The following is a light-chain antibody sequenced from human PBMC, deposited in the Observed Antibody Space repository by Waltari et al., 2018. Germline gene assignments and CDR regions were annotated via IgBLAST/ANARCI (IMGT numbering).Light chain of an antibody. V-gene: IGLV1-47*01. CDR3: ASWDDSLSVGV. CDR1: ISNLGTNY. J-gene: IGLJ3*02. Sequence: QSVLTQPPSASGTPGQRVTISCSGSISNLGTNYVYWYQQFPGTAPKLLIQRNNQRPSGVPGRFAGSKSGTSASLAISGLRSEDEADYYCASWDDSLSVGVFGGGTKLTVL. CDR2: RNN.